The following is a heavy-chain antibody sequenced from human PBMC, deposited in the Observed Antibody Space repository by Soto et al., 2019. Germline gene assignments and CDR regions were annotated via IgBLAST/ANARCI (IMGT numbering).Heavy chain of an antibody. CDR1: GDSITNSSDY. CDR2: IYYIGST. V-gene: IGHV4-39*01. J-gene: IGHJ5*02. CDR3: AGRNSLASVSLNFRELSNYKWIDP. D-gene: IGHD3-16*02. Sequence: PSETLSLTCTVSGDSITNSSDYWGWFRQPPGKGLEWIASIYYIGSTYYNPSLKSRVTISVDTSNNQFSLNLNSVTASDTAVYYCAGRNSLASVSLNFRELSNYKWIDPWGPGTLVTVSS.